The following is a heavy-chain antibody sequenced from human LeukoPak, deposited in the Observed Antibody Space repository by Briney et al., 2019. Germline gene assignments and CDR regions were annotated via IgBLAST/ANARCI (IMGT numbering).Heavy chain of an antibody. CDR1: GFIFSNYG. D-gene: IGHD6-19*01. CDR3: AREWGRIAVAGGPGY. CDR2: IWYDGRTK. Sequence: GGSLRLSCEVSGFIFSNYGMHWVRQAPGKGLEWLALIWYDGRTKFHADSVKGRFTISRDNSANTLFLQMSSLRVEDTAVYYCAREWGRIAVAGGPGYWGQGALVNVSS. J-gene: IGHJ4*02. V-gene: IGHV3-33*02.